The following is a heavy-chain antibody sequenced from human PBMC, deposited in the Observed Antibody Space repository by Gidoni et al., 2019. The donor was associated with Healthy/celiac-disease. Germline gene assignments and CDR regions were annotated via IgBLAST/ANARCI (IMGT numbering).Heavy chain of an antibody. CDR1: GGSISGGSYY. CDR3: ASTIRDVRMIDY. V-gene: IGHV4-61*02. Sequence: QVQLQESGPGLVKPSQTLSLTCTVSGGSISGGSYYWSWIRQPAGKGLEWIGRIYTSGSTNYNPSLKSRVTISVDTSKNQFSLKLSSVTAADTAVYYCASTIRDVRMIDYWGQGTLVTVSS. D-gene: IGHD3-10*01. J-gene: IGHJ4*02. CDR2: IYTSGST.